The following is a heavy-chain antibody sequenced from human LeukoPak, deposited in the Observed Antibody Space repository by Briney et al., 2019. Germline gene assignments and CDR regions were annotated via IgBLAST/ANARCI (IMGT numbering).Heavy chain of an antibody. J-gene: IGHJ4*02. D-gene: IGHD5-12*01. V-gene: IGHV3-30*02. Sequence: GGSLRLSCAASGFTFSDYWMTWVRQAPGKGLEWVAFIRYDGSNKYYADSVKGRFTISRDNSKNTLYLQMNSLRAEDTAVYYCAKDGGGYSGSYNYFDYWGQGTLVTVSS. CDR3: AKDGGGYSGSYNYFDY. CDR2: IRYDGSNK. CDR1: GFTFSDYW.